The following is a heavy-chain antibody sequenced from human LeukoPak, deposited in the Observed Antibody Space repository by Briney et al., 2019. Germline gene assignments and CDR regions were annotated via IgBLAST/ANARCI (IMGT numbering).Heavy chain of an antibody. CDR1: GGSFSGYY. Sequence: SETLSLTCAVYGGSFSGYYWSWIRQPPGKGLEWIGEINHSGSTNYNPSLKSRVTISVDTSKNQFSLKLSSVTAADTAVYYCARLGGYYYDSTPSKIFDYWGQGTLVTVSS. J-gene: IGHJ4*02. CDR3: ARLGGYYYDSTPSKIFDY. V-gene: IGHV4-34*01. CDR2: INHSGST. D-gene: IGHD3-22*01.